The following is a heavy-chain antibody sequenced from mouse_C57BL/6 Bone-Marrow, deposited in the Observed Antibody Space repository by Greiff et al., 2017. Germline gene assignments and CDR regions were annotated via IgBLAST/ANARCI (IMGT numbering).Heavy chain of an antibody. CDR3: ARFTTVVADY. J-gene: IGHJ2*01. CDR2: IYPRSGNT. CDR1: GYTFTSYG. Sequence: VQLQQSGAELARPGASVKLSCKASGYTFTSYGISWVKQRTGQGLEWIGEIYPRSGNTYYNEKFKGKATLTADKSSSTAYMELRSLTSEDSAVYFCARFTTVVADYWGQGTTLRVSS. D-gene: IGHD1-1*01. V-gene: IGHV1-81*01.